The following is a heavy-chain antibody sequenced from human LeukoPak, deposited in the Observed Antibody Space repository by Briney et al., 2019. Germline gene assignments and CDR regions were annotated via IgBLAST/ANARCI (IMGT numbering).Heavy chain of an antibody. CDR1: GFTFSSYE. D-gene: IGHD2-15*01. V-gene: IGHV3-48*03. J-gene: IGHJ4*02. Sequence: GGSLRLSCAASGFTFSSYEMNWVRQAPGKGLEWVSYISSVGTTIYYADSVKGRFTISRDNAKNSLYLQMNSLRAEDTAIYYCARCIGGYYFDYWGQGTLVTVSS. CDR3: ARCIGGYYFDY. CDR2: ISSVGTTI.